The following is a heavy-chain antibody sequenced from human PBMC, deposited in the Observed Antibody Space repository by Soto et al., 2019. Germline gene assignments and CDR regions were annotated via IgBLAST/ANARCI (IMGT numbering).Heavy chain of an antibody. CDR3: ARGPPLGD. D-gene: IGHD3-10*01. CDR2: IYHSGST. J-gene: IGHJ4*02. CDR1: GGSISSGGYS. V-gene: IGHV4-30-2*01. Sequence: PSETLSLTCAVSGGSISSGGYSWSWIRQPPGKGLEWIGYIYHSGSTYYNPSLKSRVTISVDRSKNQFSLKLSSVTAVDTAVYYCARGPPLGDWGQGTLVTVSS.